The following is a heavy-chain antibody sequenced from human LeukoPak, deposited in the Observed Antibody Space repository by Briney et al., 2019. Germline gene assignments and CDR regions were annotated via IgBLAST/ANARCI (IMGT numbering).Heavy chain of an antibody. CDR3: ASENIAARPMDY. CDR1: GGSISFYY. D-gene: IGHD6-6*01. Sequence: PSETLSLTCTVSGGSISFYYWSWIRQPPGKGLEWIGYMSYSGSTNYKLSLKSRVTISLDTSKNQFSLKLTSVTAADTAVYYCASENIAARPMDYWGQGTLVTVSS. CDR2: MSYSGST. V-gene: IGHV4-59*08. J-gene: IGHJ4*02.